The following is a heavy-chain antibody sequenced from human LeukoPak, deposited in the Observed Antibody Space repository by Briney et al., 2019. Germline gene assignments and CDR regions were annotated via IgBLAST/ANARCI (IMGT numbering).Heavy chain of an antibody. J-gene: IGHJ4*02. V-gene: IGHV3-7*04. CDR3: ARAREFDY. CDR2: IKQDGSEK. CDR1: GFTFSSYE. Sequence: PGGSLRLSCAASGFTFSSYEMNWVRQAPGKGLEWVANIKQDGSEKYYVDSVKGRFTISRDNAKNSLYLQMNSLRAEDTAVYYCARAREFDYWGQGTLVTVSS.